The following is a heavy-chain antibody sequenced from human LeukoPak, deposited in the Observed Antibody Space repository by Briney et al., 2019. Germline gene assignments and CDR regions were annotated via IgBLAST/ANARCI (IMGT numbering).Heavy chain of an antibody. Sequence: GGSLRLSCAASEFTFSIYNMNWVRQAPGKGLEWVSYISSGSSTIYYADSVKGRFTTSRDNAKNSLYLQMNSLRDDDTAVYYCARAASGSYYPDYWGQGTLVTVSS. V-gene: IGHV3-48*02. CDR2: ISSGSSTI. J-gene: IGHJ4*02. D-gene: IGHD1-26*01. CDR1: EFTFSIYN. CDR3: ARAASGSYYPDY.